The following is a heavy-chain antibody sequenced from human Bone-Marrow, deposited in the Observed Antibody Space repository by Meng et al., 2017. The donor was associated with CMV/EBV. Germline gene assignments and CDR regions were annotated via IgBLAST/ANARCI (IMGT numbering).Heavy chain of an antibody. CDR2: ISWNSGSI. CDR3: AKDMGY. V-gene: IGHV3-9*01. CDR1: GFTFDDYA. J-gene: IGHJ4*02. Sequence: SLKISCAASGFTFDDYAMHWVRQAPGKGLEWVSGISWNSGSIGYADSVKGRFTISRDNAKNSLYLQMNSLRAEDTALYYCAKDMGYWGQGTRVTVSS.